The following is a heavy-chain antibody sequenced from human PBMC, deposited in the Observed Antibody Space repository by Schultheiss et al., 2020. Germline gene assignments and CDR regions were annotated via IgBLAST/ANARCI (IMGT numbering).Heavy chain of an antibody. D-gene: IGHD1-7*01. CDR3: ARGPLSGTTSGDFDY. J-gene: IGHJ4*02. CDR2: IYYSGST. V-gene: IGHV4-39*07. CDR1: GFTFSSYG. Sequence: GSLRLSCAASGFTFSSYGMHWVRQAPGKGLEWIGSIYYSGSTYYNPSLKSRVTISVDTSKNQFSLKLSSVTAADTAVYYCARGPLSGTTSGDFDYWGQGTLVTVSS.